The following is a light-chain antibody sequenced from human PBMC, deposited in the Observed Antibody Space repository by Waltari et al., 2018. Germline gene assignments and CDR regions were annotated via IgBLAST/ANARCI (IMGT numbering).Light chain of an antibody. CDR1: SRDVGGYDY. CDR2: DVT. J-gene: IGLJ1*01. Sequence: QSALAQPRSVSGSPGQSVNISCTGTSRDVGGYDYVSWYQQYPGKAPKLMIYDVTKRPAGVPNRFSGSKSGNTASLTISGLQAEDETYYYCCSYTGSIYVFGTGTEVTVL. V-gene: IGLV2-11*01. CDR3: CSYTGSIYV.